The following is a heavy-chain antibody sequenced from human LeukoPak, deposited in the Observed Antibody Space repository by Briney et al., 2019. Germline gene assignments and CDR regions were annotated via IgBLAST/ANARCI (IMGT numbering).Heavy chain of an antibody. CDR2: INHSGST. J-gene: IGHJ4*02. CDR3: ATTPAYITMVRGVYGY. D-gene: IGHD3-10*01. V-gene: IGHV4-34*01. Sequence: SETLSLTCAVYGGSFSGYYWSWIRQPPGKGLEWIGEINHSGSTNYNPSLKSRVTISVDTSKNQFSLKLSSVTAADTVVYYCATTPAYITMVRGVYGYWGQGTLVTVSS. CDR1: GGSFSGYY.